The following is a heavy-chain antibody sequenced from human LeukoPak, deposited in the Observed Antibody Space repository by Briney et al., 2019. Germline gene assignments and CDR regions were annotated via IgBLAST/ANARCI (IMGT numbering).Heavy chain of an antibody. CDR2: VSGYTGNT. V-gene: IGHV1-18*01. CDR3: ARGEVSASLYYFDS. D-gene: IGHD1-14*01. CDR1: GYTFTTYG. J-gene: IGHJ4*02. Sequence: ASVKVSCKTSGYTFTTYGVSWVRQAPGHGLEWMGWVSGYTGNTNYAERFQGRVTMAIDASTSTVYMELTNLRSDDTAVYFCARGEVSASLYYFDSWGQGTLVTVS.